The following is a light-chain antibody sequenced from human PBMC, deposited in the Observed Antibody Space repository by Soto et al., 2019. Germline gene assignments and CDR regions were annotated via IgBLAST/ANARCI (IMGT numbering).Light chain of an antibody. V-gene: IGKV1-39*01. Sequence: DIQMTQSPSSLSASVGDRVTITCRASQDIRDYVTWYQQRPGNAPKVLVYGASSLQSGVPSRFSGSGAGTDFTLTITSLQPEDFGIYYCQQSYSNVITFGQGTRLEI. CDR1: QDIRDY. CDR2: GAS. J-gene: IGKJ5*01. CDR3: QQSYSNVIT.